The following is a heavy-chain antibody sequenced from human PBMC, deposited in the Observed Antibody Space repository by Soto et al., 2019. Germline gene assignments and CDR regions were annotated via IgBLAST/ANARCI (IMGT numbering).Heavy chain of an antibody. Sequence: PGGSLRLSCAASGCSFSSYTMNWVRQPPGNGPQWVSSISSSSYIYYADSVTGRFTVSRDNAKKSLYLQMNSLADDDTAVHYCAPSGPGTQIYNWFDPWGQGTLVTVSS. CDR3: APSGPGTQIYNWFDP. CDR1: GCSFSSYT. D-gene: IGHD1-26*01. CDR2: ISSSSYI. J-gene: IGHJ5*02. V-gene: IGHV3-21*01.